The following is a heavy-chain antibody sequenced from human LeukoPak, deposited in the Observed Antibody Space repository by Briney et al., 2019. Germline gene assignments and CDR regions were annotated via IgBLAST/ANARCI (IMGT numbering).Heavy chain of an antibody. CDR3: ASKAPLHYSYYYYYGMDV. CDR2: IYYSGST. Sequence: SETLSLTCTVSGGSISSGGYYWSWIRQHPGKGLEWIGYIYYSGSTYYNPSLKSRVTISVDTSKNQFSLKLSSVTAADTAVYYCASKAPLHYSYYYYYGMDVWGQGTTVTVSS. CDR1: GGSISSGGYY. V-gene: IGHV4-31*03. D-gene: IGHD1-26*01. J-gene: IGHJ6*02.